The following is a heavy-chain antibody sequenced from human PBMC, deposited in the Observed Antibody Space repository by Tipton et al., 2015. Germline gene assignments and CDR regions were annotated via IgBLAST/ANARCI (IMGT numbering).Heavy chain of an antibody. V-gene: IGHV4-34*01. D-gene: IGHD6-13*01. CDR1: GGSFSGYY. CDR3: ARDGPYSSTWDFDY. CDR2: IYHSGNT. J-gene: IGHJ4*02. Sequence: TLSLTCAVYGGSFSGYYWNWIRQPPGKKLEWIGEIYHSGNTNYNPSLKSRVTISVDKSKNQFSLKLSSVTAADTAVYYCARDGPYSSTWDFDYWGQGTLVAVSS.